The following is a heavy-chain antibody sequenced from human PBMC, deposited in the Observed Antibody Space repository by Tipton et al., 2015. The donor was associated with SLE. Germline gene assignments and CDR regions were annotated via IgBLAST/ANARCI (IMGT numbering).Heavy chain of an antibody. CDR1: GFTFSSHA. J-gene: IGHJ4*02. Sequence: SLRLSCAASGFTFSSHAMTWVRQTPGKGLEWVSVIYTAGKTYYADSVKGRFTISRDNAKNMLYLQMNSLSADDSGLYYCAKDFTGPLDSWGQGTLVTVSS. D-gene: IGHD3-9*01. CDR3: AKDFTGPLDS. V-gene: IGHV3-23*03. CDR2: IYTAGKT.